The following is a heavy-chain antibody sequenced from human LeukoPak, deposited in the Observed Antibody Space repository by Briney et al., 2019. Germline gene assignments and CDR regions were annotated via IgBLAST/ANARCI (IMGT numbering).Heavy chain of an antibody. CDR1: GFTVSSNY. Sequence: GGSLRLSCAASGFTVSSNYMSWVRQAPGKGLEWVSVIYSGGSTYYADSVKGRFTISRDNSKNTLYLQMNSLRAEDTAVYYCARDGGYYYDSSGLVPFDYWGQGTLVTVSS. J-gene: IGHJ4*02. CDR2: IYSGGST. V-gene: IGHV3-66*01. D-gene: IGHD3-22*01. CDR3: ARDGGYYYDSSGLVPFDY.